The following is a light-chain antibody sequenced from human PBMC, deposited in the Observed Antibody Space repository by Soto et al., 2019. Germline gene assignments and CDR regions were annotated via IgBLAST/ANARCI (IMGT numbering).Light chain of an antibody. J-gene: IGKJ1*01. CDR3: QQDYNLPWT. CDR2: GAS. CDR1: QSIRNNY. V-gene: IGKV3D-7*01. Sequence: EIVLTQSPDTLSVSPGERATISCRASQSIRNNYLAWYRLKPGQAPSLLIYGASDRATGTPDRFSGSGSGTDFTLTISSLQPEDFPVYYCQQDYNLPWTFGQGTKV.